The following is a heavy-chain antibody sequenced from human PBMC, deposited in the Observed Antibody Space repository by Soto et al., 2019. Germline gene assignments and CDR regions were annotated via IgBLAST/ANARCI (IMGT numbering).Heavy chain of an antibody. CDR1: GYTFTTYY. V-gene: IGHV1-2*04. J-gene: IGHJ4*02. CDR3: ARSVTTHLAADF. D-gene: IGHD4-17*01. CDR2: INPNTGSP. Sequence: QVQLVQSGAEVKKPGASVKVSCKASGYTFTTYYINWVRQAPGQGLEWMGWINPNTGSPNYAQKFQGWVTQTRDTPVTTAYMEVSRLTPGDTAVYFCARSVTTHLAADFWGQGTLVTVSS.